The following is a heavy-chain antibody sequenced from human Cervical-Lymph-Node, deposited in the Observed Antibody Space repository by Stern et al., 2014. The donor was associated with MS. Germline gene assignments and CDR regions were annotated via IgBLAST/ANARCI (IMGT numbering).Heavy chain of an antibody. CDR1: GGSISSYY. V-gene: IGHV4-59*01. CDR3: ARARRGWGMMVEFDY. CDR2: FYYSGTT. J-gene: IGHJ4*02. D-gene: IGHD3-22*01. Sequence: QVQLQESGPGLVKPSETLSLTCTVSGGSISSYYWSWIRQPPGKALEWIGYFYYSGTTNYNPSLKSRVTISVDTSKNQFSLKLSSVTAADTAVYYCARARRGWGMMVEFDYWGQGTLVTVSS.